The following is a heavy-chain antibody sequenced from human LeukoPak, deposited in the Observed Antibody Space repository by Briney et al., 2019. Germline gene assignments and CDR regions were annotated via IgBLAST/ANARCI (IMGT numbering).Heavy chain of an antibody. CDR1: GFTFSSYS. V-gene: IGHV3-21*01. D-gene: IGHD6-19*01. Sequence: PGGSLRLSCAASGFTFSSYSMHWVRQAPGKGLEWVSSISSSRSYIYYADSVKGRFTISRDNAKNSLYLQMNSPRSEDTAVYYCARDRSSGIAVAGTGDYFDYWGQGTLVTVSS. CDR3: ARDRSSGIAVAGTGDYFDY. J-gene: IGHJ4*02. CDR2: ISSSRSYI.